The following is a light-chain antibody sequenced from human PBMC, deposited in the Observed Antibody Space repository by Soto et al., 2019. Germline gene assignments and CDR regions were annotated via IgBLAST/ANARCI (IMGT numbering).Light chain of an antibody. CDR3: QQYNSYSGT. CDR2: DAS. Sequence: DIQMTQSPSTLSASVGDRVTITCRASQSISSWLAWYQQKPGKAPKLLIYDASSLESGVPSRFSGSGSGTAFTLTISSLQPDDFATYYCQQYNSYSGTCGQGTKLEIK. V-gene: IGKV1-5*01. CDR1: QSISSW. J-gene: IGKJ2*01.